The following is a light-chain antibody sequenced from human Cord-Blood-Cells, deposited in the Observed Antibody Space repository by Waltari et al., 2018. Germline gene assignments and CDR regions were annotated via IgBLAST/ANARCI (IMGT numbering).Light chain of an antibody. V-gene: IGKV3-11*01. CDR1: QSVSSY. Sequence: EIVLTQSPATLSLSPGERVTLSCRVSQSVSSYLAWYQQKPGQAPRLLIYDASNRATGIPARFSGSGSGTDFTLTISSLEPEDFAVYYCQQRSNWLMYSFGQGTKLEIK. CDR2: DAS. J-gene: IGKJ2*03. CDR3: QQRSNWLMYS.